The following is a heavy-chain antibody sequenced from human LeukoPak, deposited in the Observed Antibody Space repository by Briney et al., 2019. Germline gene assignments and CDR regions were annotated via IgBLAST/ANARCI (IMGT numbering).Heavy chain of an antibody. CDR3: ARVSYDILTGYYPIGPFDY. V-gene: IGHV4-59*11. CDR2: IYYSGST. Sequence: SETLSLTCTVSGGSISSHYWSWIRQPPGKGLEWIGYIYYSGSTNYNPSLKSRVTISVDTSKNQFSLKLSSVTAADTAVYYCARVSYDILTGYYPIGPFDYWGQGTLVTVCS. J-gene: IGHJ4*02. D-gene: IGHD3-9*01. CDR1: GGSISSHY.